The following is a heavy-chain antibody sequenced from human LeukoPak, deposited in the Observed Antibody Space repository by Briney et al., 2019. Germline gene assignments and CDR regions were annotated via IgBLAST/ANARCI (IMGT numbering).Heavy chain of an antibody. D-gene: IGHD3-3*01. CDR2: IYSSGST. CDR3: ARDWGDSGYYNYFDY. V-gene: IGHV4-39*07. CDR1: GASISSGSNY. Sequence: PSETLSLTCSVSGASISSGSNYWGWIRQPPGKTLEWIGSIYSSGSTYYNPSLKSRVIIIIDTPKNQFSLKLSSVTAADTAVYYCARDWGDSGYYNYFDYWGQGTLVTVSS. J-gene: IGHJ4*02.